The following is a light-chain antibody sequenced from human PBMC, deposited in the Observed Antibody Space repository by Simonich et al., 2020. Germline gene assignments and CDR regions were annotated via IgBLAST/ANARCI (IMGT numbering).Light chain of an antibody. J-gene: IGLJ2*01. CDR1: SSDVGSYNL. Sequence: QSALTQPAYVSGSPGQSITISCTGTSSDVGSYNLVSWYQQHPGKAPKHMIYEGSKRPSGIPGRFSGSNSGNTATLTISRVEAGDEADYYCQVWDSSSDHPVFGGGTKLTVL. CDR2: EGS. V-gene: IGLV2-14*02. CDR3: QVWDSSSDHPV.